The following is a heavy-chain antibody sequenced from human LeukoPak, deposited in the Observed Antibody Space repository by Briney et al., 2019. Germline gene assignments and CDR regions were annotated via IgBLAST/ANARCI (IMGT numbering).Heavy chain of an antibody. Sequence: PSETLSLTCTVSGGSISTITSSSYYWGWIRQPPGKGLEWIGNIYYSGISYYNPSLKSRVTISVDTSKNQFSLKLSSVTAADTAVYYCARAVSIAARGRGAVWYFDLWGRGTLVTVSS. J-gene: IGHJ2*01. CDR3: ARAVSIAARGRGAVWYFDL. CDR2: IYYSGIS. CDR1: GGSISTITSSSYY. V-gene: IGHV4-39*07. D-gene: IGHD6-6*01.